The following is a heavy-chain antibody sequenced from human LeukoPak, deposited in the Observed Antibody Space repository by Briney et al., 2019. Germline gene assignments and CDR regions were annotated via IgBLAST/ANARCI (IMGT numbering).Heavy chain of an antibody. CDR1: GFTFSSYS. D-gene: IGHD3-10*01. Sequence: GGSLRLSCAASGFTFSSYSMNWVRQAPGKGLEWVSSISSSSSYIYYADSVKGRFTISRDNAKNSLYLQMNSLRAEDTAVYCCATDGPNDGSGSYDFYYWGQGTLVTVSS. V-gene: IGHV3-21*01. CDR2: ISSSSSYI. J-gene: IGHJ4*02. CDR3: ATDGPNDGSGSYDFYY.